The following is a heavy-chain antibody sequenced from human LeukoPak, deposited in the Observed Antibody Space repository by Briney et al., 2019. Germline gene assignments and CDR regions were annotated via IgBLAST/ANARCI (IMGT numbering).Heavy chain of an antibody. J-gene: IGHJ4*02. CDR1: GGSISSYY. Sequence: SETLSLTCTVSGGSISSYYWNWIRQPPGKGLEWIGYIYYSGSTNYNPSLKSRVTISVDTSKNQFSLRLSSVTAADTAVYYCARDTRFGVIRHYFDYWAREPWSPSPQ. D-gene: IGHD3-3*01. V-gene: IGHV4-59*12. CDR3: ARDTRFGVIRHYFDY. CDR2: IYYSGST.